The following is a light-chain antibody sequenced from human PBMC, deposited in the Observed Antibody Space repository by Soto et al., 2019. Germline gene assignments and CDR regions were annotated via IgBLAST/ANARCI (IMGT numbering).Light chain of an antibody. CDR2: GAS. Sequence: EIVLTQSPGTLSLSPGERATLSCRASQSVSSSYLAWYQQKPGQAPRLLIYGASSRATGIPDRFSGSGSGTDFTLTISRLDPEDFAVYYCQQYFSSQTFGQGTKVEIK. V-gene: IGKV3-20*01. J-gene: IGKJ1*01. CDR1: QSVSSSY. CDR3: QQYFSSQT.